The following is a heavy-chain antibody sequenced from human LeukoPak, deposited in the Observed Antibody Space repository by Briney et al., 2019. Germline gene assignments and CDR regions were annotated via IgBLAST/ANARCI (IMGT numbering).Heavy chain of an antibody. V-gene: IGHV3-7*01. CDR2: IKQDGSEK. CDR3: ARDLDYYGSGSDDGQSDY. CDR1: GFTFGDYA. Sequence: GGSLRLSRTASGFTFGDYAMSWVRQAPGKGLEWVANIKQDGSEKYYVDSVKGRFTISRDNAKNSLYLQMNSLRAEETAVYYCARDLDYYGSGSDDGQSDYWGQGTLVTVSS. J-gene: IGHJ4*02. D-gene: IGHD3-10*01.